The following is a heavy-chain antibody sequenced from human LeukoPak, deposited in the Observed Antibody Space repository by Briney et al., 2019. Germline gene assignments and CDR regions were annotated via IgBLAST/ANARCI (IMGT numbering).Heavy chain of an antibody. D-gene: IGHD3-16*01. CDR2: IYPGDSDT. Sequence: GQSLKISCKGSGYSFTSYWIGWVRQMPGKGVEWMGIIYPGDSDTRYSPSFQGQVTISADKSISTAYLQWSSLKASDTAMYYCARHGKVGGTGEFALYVWGQGTTVTVSS. V-gene: IGHV5-51*01. CDR3: ARHGKVGGTGEFALYV. CDR1: GYSFTSYW. J-gene: IGHJ6*02.